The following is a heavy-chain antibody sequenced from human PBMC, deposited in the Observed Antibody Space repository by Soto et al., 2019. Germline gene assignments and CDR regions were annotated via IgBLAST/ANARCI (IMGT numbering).Heavy chain of an antibody. CDR2: ISGSGTYI. J-gene: IGHJ6*02. Sequence: GGSLRLYCAASGFTFSSYSMNWVRQAPGRGLEWVSSISGSGTYIYYADSVKGRFTISRDNAKNSLFLHMNSLRSEDTALYYCAKDREGSSGWYGMDVWGQGTTVTV. D-gene: IGHD3-22*01. V-gene: IGHV3-21*04. CDR3: AKDREGSSGWYGMDV. CDR1: GFTFSSYS.